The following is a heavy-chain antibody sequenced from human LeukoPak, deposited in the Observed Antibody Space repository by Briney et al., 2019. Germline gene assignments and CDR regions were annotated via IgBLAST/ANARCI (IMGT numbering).Heavy chain of an antibody. V-gene: IGHV3-30*02. Sequence: PGGSLRLSCAASGFTFSSYGMHWVRQAPGKGLEWVTFIQYDGSKKYYADSVKGRFTISRDNSKNTLYLEMNSLRADDTALYYCAKASAAVVVNGYYFDYWGKGTLVTVSS. CDR3: AKASAAVVVNGYYFDY. J-gene: IGHJ4*02. CDR1: GFTFSSYG. CDR2: IQYDGSKK. D-gene: IGHD6-19*01.